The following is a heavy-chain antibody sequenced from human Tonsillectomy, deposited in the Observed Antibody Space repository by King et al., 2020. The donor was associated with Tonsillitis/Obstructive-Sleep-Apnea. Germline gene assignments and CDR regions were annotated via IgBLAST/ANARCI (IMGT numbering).Heavy chain of an antibody. D-gene: IGHD6-13*01. Sequence: VQLQQWGAGLLKPSETLSLTCAVYGGSFRGYYWSWIRQPPGKGLEWMGEFNHSGRTNYNPSFKSRVTISVDTSKNQFSLKLKSVTAADTAVYYCARGSVTAAAAWGNNWFDPWGQGTLVTVSS. J-gene: IGHJ5*02. CDR2: FNHSGRT. V-gene: IGHV4-34*01. CDR3: ARGSVTAAAAWGNNWFDP. CDR1: GGSFRGYY.